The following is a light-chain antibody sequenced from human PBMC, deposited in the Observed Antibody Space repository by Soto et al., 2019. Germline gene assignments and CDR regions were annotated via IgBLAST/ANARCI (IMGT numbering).Light chain of an antibody. CDR1: QTISSN. CDR2: GAS. CDR3: QHYNNWLGT. Sequence: IGLTSSAAPVSVTTGGRPPLPFRANQTISSNLAWYQQKPGQAPRLLIYGASTRATGIPDRFSGSGSGTEFTLTISSLQSEDFAVYYCQHYNNWLGTFGGGTKVDIK. J-gene: IGKJ4*01. V-gene: IGKV3-15*01.